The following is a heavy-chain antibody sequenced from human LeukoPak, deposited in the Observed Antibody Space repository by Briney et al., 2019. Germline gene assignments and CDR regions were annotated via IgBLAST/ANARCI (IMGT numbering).Heavy chain of an antibody. CDR2: ISGSGGNT. CDR3: ARRTITSGGDCLDY. V-gene: IGHV3-23*01. CDR1: GLTFSNYA. J-gene: IGHJ4*02. Sequence: PGGSLRLSCAASGLTFSNYAMSWVRQAPGKGLEWLSVISGSGGNTHYADSVKGRLTISRDTSKNTLYLQIDSLTTDDTAIYYCARRTITSGGDCLDYWGQGTLITVTS. D-gene: IGHD2-21*02.